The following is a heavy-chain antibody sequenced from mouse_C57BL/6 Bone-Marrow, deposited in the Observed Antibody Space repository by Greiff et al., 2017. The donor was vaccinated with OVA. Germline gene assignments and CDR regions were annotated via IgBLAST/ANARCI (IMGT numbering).Heavy chain of an antibody. J-gene: IGHJ2*01. CDR1: GFTFTDYY. CDR2: IRNKANGYTT. Sequence: EVQRVESGGGLVQPGGSLSLSCAASGFTFTDYYMSWVRQPPGKALEWLGFIRNKANGYTTEYSASVKGRFTISRDNSQSILYLQMNALRAEDSATYYCASYDFSFDYWGQGTTLKVSS. CDR3: ASYDFSFDY. V-gene: IGHV7-3*01.